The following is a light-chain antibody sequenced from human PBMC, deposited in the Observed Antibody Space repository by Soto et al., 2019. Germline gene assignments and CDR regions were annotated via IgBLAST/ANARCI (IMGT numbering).Light chain of an antibody. V-gene: IGLV1-44*01. CDR2: SNN. Sequence: QSVLTQPPSASGTPGQRVTISCSGSSSNIGRNPVNWYLQLPGTAPKLLIYSNNQRPSGVPDRVSASKSGTSASLTISGLQSEDEADYYCATWDDSLYGMVFGGGTKLNVL. CDR1: SSNIGRNP. J-gene: IGLJ2*01. CDR3: ATWDDSLYGMV.